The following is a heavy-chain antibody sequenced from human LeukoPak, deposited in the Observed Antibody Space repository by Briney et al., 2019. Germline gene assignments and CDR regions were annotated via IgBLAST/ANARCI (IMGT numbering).Heavy chain of an antibody. Sequence: GGSLRLSCAASGFTFSSYGMHWVRQAPGKGLEWVAVISYDGSNKYYADSVKGRFTISRDNAKNSLHLKMNSLRAEDTAAYYCARGVVIVGIDYWGQGTLVTVSS. V-gene: IGHV3-30*03. CDR1: GFTFSSYG. CDR3: ARGVVIVGIDY. D-gene: IGHD3-3*01. J-gene: IGHJ4*02. CDR2: ISYDGSNK.